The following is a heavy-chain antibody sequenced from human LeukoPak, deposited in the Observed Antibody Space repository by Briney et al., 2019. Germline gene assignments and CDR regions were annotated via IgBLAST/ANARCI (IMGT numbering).Heavy chain of an antibody. D-gene: IGHD3-10*02. CDR3: AELGITMIGGV. Sequence: TGGSLRLSCAASGFILSSYAMSWVRQAPGKGLEWVSYISSSGSTIYYADSVKGRFTISRDNAKNSLYLQMNSLRAEDTAVYYCAELGITMIGGVWGKGTTVTISS. J-gene: IGHJ6*04. V-gene: IGHV3-48*03. CDR2: ISSSGSTI. CDR1: GFILSSYA.